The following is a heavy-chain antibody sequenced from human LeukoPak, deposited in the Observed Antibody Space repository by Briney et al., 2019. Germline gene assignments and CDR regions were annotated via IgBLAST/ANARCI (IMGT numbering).Heavy chain of an antibody. Sequence: PRGSLRLSCAASGFTFDDYGMSWVRQAPGKGLEWVSGINWNGGSTGYADSVKGRFTISRDNAKNSLYLQMNSLRAEDTALYYCARESNEYYYDSSGYPWFDPWGQGTLVTVSS. CDR3: ARESNEYYYDSSGYPWFDP. J-gene: IGHJ5*02. V-gene: IGHV3-20*04. CDR2: INWNGGST. CDR1: GFTFDDYG. D-gene: IGHD3-22*01.